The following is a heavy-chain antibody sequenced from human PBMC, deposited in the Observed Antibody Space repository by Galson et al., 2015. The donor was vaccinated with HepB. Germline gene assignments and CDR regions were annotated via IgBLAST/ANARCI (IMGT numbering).Heavy chain of an antibody. CDR2: ISWNSGSI. CDR1: GFTFDDYA. D-gene: IGHD4-17*01. Sequence: SLRLSCAASGFTFDDYAMHWVRQAPGKGLEWVSGISWNSGSIGYADSAKGRFTISRDNAKNSLYLQMNSLRAEDTALYYCAKDISPWTVTTGFDYWGQGTLVTVSS. V-gene: IGHV3-9*01. CDR3: AKDISPWTVTTGFDY. J-gene: IGHJ4*02.